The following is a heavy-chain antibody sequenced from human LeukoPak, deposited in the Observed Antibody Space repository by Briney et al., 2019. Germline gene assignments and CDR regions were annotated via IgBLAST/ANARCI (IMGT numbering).Heavy chain of an antibody. Sequence: GGSLRLSCTASGFTFGDYAMSWFRQAPGKGLEWVSGINWNGVSTRYADSVKGRSTISRDNAKNSLYLQMNSLRAEDTAVYYCARAHSSSWFHWFDPWGQGTLVTVSS. D-gene: IGHD6-13*01. CDR2: INWNGVST. CDR1: GFTFGDYA. V-gene: IGHV3-20*04. CDR3: ARAHSSSWFHWFDP. J-gene: IGHJ5*02.